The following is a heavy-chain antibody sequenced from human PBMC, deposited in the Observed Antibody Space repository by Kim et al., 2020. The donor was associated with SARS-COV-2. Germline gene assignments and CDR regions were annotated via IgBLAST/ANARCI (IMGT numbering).Heavy chain of an antibody. Sequence: SETLSLTCTVSGGSISSSSYYWGWIRQPPGKGLEWIGSIYYSGSTYYNPSLKRRVTISVDTSKNQFSLKLSSVTAADTAVYYCARRSTDSYGYYFDYWG. J-gene: IGHJ4*01. CDR3: ARRSTDSYGYYFDY. CDR2: IYYSGST. CDR1: GGSISSSSYY. D-gene: IGHD5-18*01. V-gene: IGHV4-39*01.